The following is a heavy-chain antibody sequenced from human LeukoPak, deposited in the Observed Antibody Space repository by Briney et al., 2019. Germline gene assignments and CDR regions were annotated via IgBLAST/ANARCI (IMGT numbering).Heavy chain of an antibody. J-gene: IGHJ5*02. CDR1: GGSINSAEYY. CDR3: ARVQEPYRTTLTPAPWFDP. CDR2: VYNSGST. Sequence: PSETLSLTCTVSGGSINSAEYYLSWLRQPPGKCLERIVSVYNSGSTYVNPSLQSRLSLSVDMSKNQFSLKLISLTAADTAVYYCARVQEPYRTTLTPAPWFDPWGQGTLVTVSS. D-gene: IGHD2/OR15-2a*01. V-gene: IGHV4-30-4*01.